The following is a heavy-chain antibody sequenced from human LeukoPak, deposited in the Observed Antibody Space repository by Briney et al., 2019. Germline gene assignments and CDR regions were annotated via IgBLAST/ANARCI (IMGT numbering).Heavy chain of an antibody. CDR3: ARDSPGATRGYYFYLDMDV. D-gene: IGHD1-26*01. J-gene: IGHJ6*03. V-gene: IGHV1-18*01. Sequence: ASETVSCKASGYTFTSYGNSWVRQAPRQGLEWKGLISAYNCNRNYAKQLHGRVTMTTDTSTRTAYMELRSLRSDDTAVYYCARDSPGATRGYYFYLDMDVWGKGTTVTVSS. CDR1: GYTFTSYG. CDR2: ISAYNCNR.